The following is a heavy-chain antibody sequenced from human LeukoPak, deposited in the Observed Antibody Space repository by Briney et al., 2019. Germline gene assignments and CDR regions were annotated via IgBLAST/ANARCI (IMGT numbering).Heavy chain of an antibody. J-gene: IGHJ4*02. V-gene: IGHV3-30*18. CDR2: ISYDGSNK. D-gene: IGHD2-21*02. CDR1: GFTFSSYG. CDR3: AKDAETYCGGDCYFGLDY. Sequence: GGSLRLSCAASGFTFSSYGMHWVRQAPGKGLEWVAVISYDGSNKYYADSVKGRFTISRDNSKNTLYLQMNSLRAEDTAVYYCAKDAETYCGGDCYFGLDYWGQGTLVTVSS.